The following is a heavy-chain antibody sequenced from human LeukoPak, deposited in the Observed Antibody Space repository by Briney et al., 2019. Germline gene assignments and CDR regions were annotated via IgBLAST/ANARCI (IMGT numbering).Heavy chain of an antibody. J-gene: IGHJ6*02. CDR3: ARPPFAYGLDV. CDR1: GFTFSNYW. D-gene: IGHD3-10*01. CDR2: IHPDGSGE. V-gene: IGHV3-7*01. Sequence: PGGSLRLSCVGSGFTFSNYWMNWVRQAPGKGLEWVANIHPDGSGEHYVDSVKGRFTISRDNAKNSLHLQMSSLQVEDTAVYYCARPPFAYGLDVWGQGTTVTVS.